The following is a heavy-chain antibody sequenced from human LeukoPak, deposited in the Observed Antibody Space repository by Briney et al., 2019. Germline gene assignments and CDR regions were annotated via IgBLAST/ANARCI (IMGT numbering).Heavy chain of an antibody. CDR3: ARDRQYSGHDPWSGFDS. D-gene: IGHD5-12*01. CDR2: IGISGLT. J-gene: IGHJ4*02. Sequence: GGSLRLSCAASGFAFDMYSINWVRQAPGKGLEWVSTIGISGLTYYTDSVRGRFTISRDSPKNSIYLQMNPLRAEDTAVYYCARDRQYSGHDPWSGFDSWGQGTLVAVSS. V-gene: IGHV3-21*06. CDR1: GFAFDMYS.